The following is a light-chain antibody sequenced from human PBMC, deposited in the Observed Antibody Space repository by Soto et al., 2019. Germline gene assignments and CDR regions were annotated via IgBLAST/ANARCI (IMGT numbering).Light chain of an antibody. CDR2: DAS. Sequence: AIQLTQSPSSLSASVGDRVTITCRASQGVSSSLAWYQQKPGTAPKLLIYDASDLETGVPSRSSRSGSGTDYTLTISSLKLEDFATYYYEEFNNYPLTFGQGTRVLIK. CDR1: QGVSSS. CDR3: EEFNNYPLT. V-gene: IGKV1D-13*01. J-gene: IGKJ5*01.